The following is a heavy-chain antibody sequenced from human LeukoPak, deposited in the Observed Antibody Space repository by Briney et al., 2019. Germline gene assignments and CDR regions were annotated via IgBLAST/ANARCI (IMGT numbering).Heavy chain of an antibody. Sequence: GGSLRLSCAASGFTFSSYAMHWVRQAPGKGLEWVAVISYDGSNKYYADSVKGRFTISRDNSKNTLYPQMNSLRAEDTAVYYCARDQGGYDPVYYYGMDVWGKGTTVTVSS. V-gene: IGHV3-30*04. J-gene: IGHJ6*04. CDR1: GFTFSSYA. CDR2: ISYDGSNK. CDR3: ARDQGGYDPVYYYGMDV. D-gene: IGHD5-12*01.